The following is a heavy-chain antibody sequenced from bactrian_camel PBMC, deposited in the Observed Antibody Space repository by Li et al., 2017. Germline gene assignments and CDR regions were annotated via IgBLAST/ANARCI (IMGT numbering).Heavy chain of an antibody. V-gene: IGHV3S40*01. CDR3: NVGLCGTWPPGQDNY. CDR1: DYSGSRRC. CDR2: IYGSGGLA. J-gene: IGHJ4*01. D-gene: IGHD2*01. Sequence: EVQLVESGGGSVQAGGSLRLSCAASDYSGSRRCMGWFRQAPGKERERVASIYGSGGLAYHTDFVKGRFTISRDNAKRTVYLQMNSLKPEDTATYFCNVGLCGTWPPGQDNYWCHGTQVTVS.